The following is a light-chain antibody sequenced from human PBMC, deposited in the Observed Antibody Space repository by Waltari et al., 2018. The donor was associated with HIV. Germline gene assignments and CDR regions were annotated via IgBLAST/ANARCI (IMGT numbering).Light chain of an antibody. J-gene: IGLJ2*01. Sequence: GQRVTMSCSGSSSNIGSQSVYWYQQFPRKAPKLLIFKDDQRPAGVPARFSGLKSGTSASLAVSGLRSEDEADYYCATWDDSLSVVIFGGGTNLTVL. CDR3: ATWDDSLSVVI. CDR1: SSNIGSQS. V-gene: IGLV1-47*01. CDR2: KDD.